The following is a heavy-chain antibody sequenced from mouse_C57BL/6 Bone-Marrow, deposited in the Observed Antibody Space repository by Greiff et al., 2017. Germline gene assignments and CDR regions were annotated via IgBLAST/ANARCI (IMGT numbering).Heavy chain of an antibody. CDR2: ISYDGSN. Sequence: EVQLQESGPGLVKPSQSLSLTCSVTGYSITSGYYWNWIRQFPGNKLEWMGYISYDGSNNYNPSLKNRISITRDTSKNQFFLKLNSVTTEDTATYYCARGKLGRGFDYWGQGTTLTVSS. CDR3: ARGKLGRGFDY. D-gene: IGHD4-1*01. J-gene: IGHJ2*01. V-gene: IGHV3-6*01. CDR1: GYSITSGYY.